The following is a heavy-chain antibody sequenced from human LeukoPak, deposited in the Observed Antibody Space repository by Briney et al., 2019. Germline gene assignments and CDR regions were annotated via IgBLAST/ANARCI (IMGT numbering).Heavy chain of an antibody. CDR2: ISGSDGYT. J-gene: IGHJ4*02. V-gene: IGHV3-23*01. CDR1: GFTFSSYA. D-gene: IGHD5-18*01. Sequence: GGSLRLSCVASGFTFSSYALSWVRQAPGKGLDCVSVISGSDGYTYYADSVKGRFTISRDNSKNTLYLQMNSLRAEDTAIYCCAKQDTSMDYFDYWGRGTLVSVSS. CDR3: AKQDTSMDYFDY.